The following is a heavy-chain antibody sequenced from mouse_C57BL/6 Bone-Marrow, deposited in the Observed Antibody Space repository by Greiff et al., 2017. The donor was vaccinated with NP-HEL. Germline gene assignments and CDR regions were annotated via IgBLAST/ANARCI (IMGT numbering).Heavy chain of an antibody. CDR2: IYPGDGDT. CDR3: ATRSIYYYGSSLAY. Sequence: VKLMESGPELVKPGASVKISCKASGYAFSSSWMNWVKQRPGKGLEWIGRIYPGDGDTNYNGKFKGKATLTADKSSSTAYMQLSSLTSEDSAVYFCATRSIYYYGSSLAYWGQGTLVTVSA. J-gene: IGHJ3*01. V-gene: IGHV1-82*01. CDR1: GYAFSSSW. D-gene: IGHD1-1*01.